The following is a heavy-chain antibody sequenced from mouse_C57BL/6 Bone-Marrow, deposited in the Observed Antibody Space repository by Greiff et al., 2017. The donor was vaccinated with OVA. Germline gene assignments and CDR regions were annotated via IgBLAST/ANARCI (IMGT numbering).Heavy chain of an antibody. J-gene: IGHJ1*03. CDR3: ASTDYYGSSYWYFDV. Sequence: QVQLKESGPGLVQPSQSLSITCTVSGFSLTSYGVHWVRQSPGKGLEWLGVIWSGGSTDYNAAFISRLSISKDNSKSQVFFKMNSLQADDTAIYYCASTDYYGSSYWYFDVWGTGTTVTVSS. D-gene: IGHD1-1*01. V-gene: IGHV2-2*01. CDR2: IWSGGST. CDR1: GFSLTSYG.